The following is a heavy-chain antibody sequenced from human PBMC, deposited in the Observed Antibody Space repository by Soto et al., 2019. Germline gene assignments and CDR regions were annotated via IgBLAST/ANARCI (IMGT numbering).Heavy chain of an antibody. CDR1: GYTFTSYW. Sequence: ESLKISCRGSGYTFTSYWIGWVRQMPGKGLECMGIIYPGDSDTRYSPSFQGQVTISADKSISTAYLQWSSLKASDTAMYYCARTAAAGKYYYGMDVWRQGTTVTVSS. V-gene: IGHV5-51*01. CDR3: ARTAAAGKYYYGMDV. J-gene: IGHJ6*02. D-gene: IGHD6-13*01. CDR2: IYPGDSDT.